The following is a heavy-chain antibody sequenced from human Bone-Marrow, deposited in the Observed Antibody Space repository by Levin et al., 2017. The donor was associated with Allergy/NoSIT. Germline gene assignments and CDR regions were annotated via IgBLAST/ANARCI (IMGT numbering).Heavy chain of an antibody. D-gene: IGHD3-10*01. CDR1: GGSISSGGSS. Sequence: PSETLSLTCALSGGSISSGGSSWSWIRQPPGKGLEWIGYIFHTGSTYYNSSLKSRVTISVDRSKNQFSLKLTSVTAAAPAVYYCARSFTMLRGGFDPWGQGILVTVSS. V-gene: IGHV4-30-2*01. CDR3: ARSFTMLRGGFDP. J-gene: IGHJ5*02. CDR2: IFHTGST.